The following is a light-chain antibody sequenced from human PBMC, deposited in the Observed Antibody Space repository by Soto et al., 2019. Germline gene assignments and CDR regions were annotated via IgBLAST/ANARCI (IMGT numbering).Light chain of an antibody. Sequence: EIVLTQSPGTLSLSPGERATLSCRASQSVSSSYLAWYQQKPGQAPRLLIYGASSRATGILDRFSGSGSGTACSLTISRLEPEDFAVYYCQQYGSSPPYTFGQGTKLEIK. V-gene: IGKV3-20*01. J-gene: IGKJ2*01. CDR2: GAS. CDR1: QSVSSSY. CDR3: QQYGSSPPYT.